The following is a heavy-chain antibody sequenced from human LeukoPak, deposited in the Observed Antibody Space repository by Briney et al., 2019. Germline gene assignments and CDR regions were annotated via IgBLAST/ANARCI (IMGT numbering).Heavy chain of an antibody. CDR1: GFTFSSYW. CDR3: AKSWVKQRPQTYYYYGMDV. V-gene: IGHV3-74*01. J-gene: IGHJ6*02. D-gene: IGHD6-25*01. Sequence: GGSLRLSCAVSGFTFSSYWMHWVRQAPGKGLVWVSRINSDGSSTSYADSVKGRFTISRDNAKNSLYLQMNSLRAEDTALYYCAKSWVKQRPQTYYYYGMDVWGQGTTVTVSS. CDR2: INSDGSST.